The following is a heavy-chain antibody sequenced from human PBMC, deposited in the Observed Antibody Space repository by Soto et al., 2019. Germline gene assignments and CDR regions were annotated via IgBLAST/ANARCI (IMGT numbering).Heavy chain of an antibody. CDR3: ARDLTYYYYYYMDV. V-gene: IGHV3-48*01. Sequence: PGGSLRLSCAAXGFTFSSYSMNWVRQAPGKGLEWVSYISSSSSTIYYADSVKGRFTISRDNAKNSLYLQMNSLRAEDTAVYYCARDLTYYYYYYMDVWGKGTTVTVSS. CDR1: GFTFSSYS. J-gene: IGHJ6*03. CDR2: ISSSSSTI. D-gene: IGHD3-9*01.